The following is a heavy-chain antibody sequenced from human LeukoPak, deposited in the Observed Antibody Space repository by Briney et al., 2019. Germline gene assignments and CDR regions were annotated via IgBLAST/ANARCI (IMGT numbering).Heavy chain of an antibody. CDR1: GGSFSGYY. V-gene: IGHV4-59*01. J-gene: IGHJ4*02. D-gene: IGHD3-16*01. Sequence: SETLSLTCAVYGGSFSGYYWSWIRQPPGKGLEWIGYIYYSGSANYNPSLKNRVTISVDTSKNQFSLKLSSVTAADTAIYYCAREVLGGGLDYWGQGTLVIVSS. CDR2: IYYSGSA. CDR3: AREVLGGGLDY.